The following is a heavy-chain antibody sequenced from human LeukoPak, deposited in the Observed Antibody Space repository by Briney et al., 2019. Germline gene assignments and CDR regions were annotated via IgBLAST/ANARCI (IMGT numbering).Heavy chain of an antibody. CDR2: ISSRNSYI. Sequence: GGSLRLSCTASGFTFSNYNMNWVRQAPGKGLEWVSSISSRNSYIYYADSLKGRFTISRDNAKNSLFLQMNGLRAEDTAVYYCAKDNPSAASYYDFWSGYSGGPQYYFDYWGQGTLVTVSS. D-gene: IGHD3-3*01. V-gene: IGHV3-21*04. CDR3: AKDNPSAASYYDFWSGYSGGPQYYFDY. J-gene: IGHJ4*02. CDR1: GFTFSNYN.